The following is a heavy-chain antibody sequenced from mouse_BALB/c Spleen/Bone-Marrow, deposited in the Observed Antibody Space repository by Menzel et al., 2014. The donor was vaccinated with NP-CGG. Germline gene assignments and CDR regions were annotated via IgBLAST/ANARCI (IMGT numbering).Heavy chain of an antibody. D-gene: IGHD1-1*01. CDR1: GYAFTDYN. V-gene: IGHV1-18*01. CDR3: AIYYYGSSYAMDY. J-gene: IGHJ4*01. Sequence: VQLQQSGPELVRPGASVKIPCKASGYAFTDYNMDWVKQSHGKSLEWIGDINPNNGGTIYNQKFKGKATLTVDKSSSTAYMELRSLTSEDTAVYYCAIYYYGSSYAMDYWGQGTSVTVSS. CDR2: INPNNGGT.